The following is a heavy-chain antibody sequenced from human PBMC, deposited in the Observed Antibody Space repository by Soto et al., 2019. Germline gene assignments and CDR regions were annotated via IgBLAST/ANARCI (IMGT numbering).Heavy chain of an antibody. V-gene: IGHV4-59*08. CDR3: ARRYSGYGDY. D-gene: IGHD5-12*01. CDR1: GGSLSSYY. CDR2: IYYSDST. J-gene: IGHJ4*02. Sequence: PSETLSLTCTVSGGSLSSYYWSWIRQSPGKGLENLGYIYYSDSTNYNPSFKSRITISVDTSRNQFSLKLSSVTAADTAVYYCARRYSGYGDYWGQGTLVTVSS.